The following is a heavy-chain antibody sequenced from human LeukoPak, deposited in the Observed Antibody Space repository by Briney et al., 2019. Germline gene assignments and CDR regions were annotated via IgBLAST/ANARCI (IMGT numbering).Heavy chain of an antibody. Sequence: SETLSLTCTVSGGSISSYYWSWIRQPPGKGLEWIGYIYYSGSTNYNPSLKSRVTISVDRSKNQFSLKLSSVIAADTAVYYCARTTLTNYMDVWGKGTTVTVSS. CDR2: IYYSGST. J-gene: IGHJ6*03. V-gene: IGHV4-59*01. CDR1: GGSISSYY. CDR3: ARTTLTNYMDV. D-gene: IGHD4-11*01.